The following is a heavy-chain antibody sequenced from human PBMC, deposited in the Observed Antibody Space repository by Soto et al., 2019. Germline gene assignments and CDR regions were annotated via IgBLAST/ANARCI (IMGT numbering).Heavy chain of an antibody. V-gene: IGHV1-58*01. Sequence: VASVKVSCKASGFTFTSSAVQWVRQARGQRLEWIGWIVVGSGNTNYAQKFQERVTITRDMSTGTAYMELSSLRSEDTAVYYCAAVLKASVRGVTFGMDVWGQGTTVTVSS. D-gene: IGHD3-10*01. CDR2: IVVGSGNT. CDR3: AAVLKASVRGVTFGMDV. CDR1: GFTFTSSA. J-gene: IGHJ6*02.